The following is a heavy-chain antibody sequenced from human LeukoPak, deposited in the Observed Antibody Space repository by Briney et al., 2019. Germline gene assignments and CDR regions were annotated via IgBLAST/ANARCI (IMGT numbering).Heavy chain of an antibody. CDR2: IKQDGSQK. CDR3: ARDESGDSYGLY. V-gene: IGHV3-7*05. Sequence: GGSLRLSCAVSGFTFSSYWMNWVRQAPGKGLEWVANIKQDGSQKYYVDSVRGRFTISRDNTKNSLYLQLNSLRAEDTAVYYCARDESGDSYGLYWGQGTLVTVSS. D-gene: IGHD5-18*01. CDR1: GFTFSSYW. J-gene: IGHJ4*02.